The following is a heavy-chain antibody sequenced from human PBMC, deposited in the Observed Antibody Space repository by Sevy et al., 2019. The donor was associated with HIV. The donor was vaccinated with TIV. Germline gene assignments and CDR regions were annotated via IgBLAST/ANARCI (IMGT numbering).Heavy chain of an antibody. CDR3: ASDSPGYGGYAH. J-gene: IGHJ1*01. CDR1: GFTFSTYW. Sequence: GGSLRLSCAASGFTFSTYWMTWVRQAPGQGLEWEANIKEDGSAKYWVDSVKGRFTISRDNAKNSLYLQVNNLRAEDTAVYYSASDSPGYGGYAHWGQGTLVTVSS. D-gene: IGHD5-12*01. CDR2: IKEDGSAK. V-gene: IGHV3-7*01.